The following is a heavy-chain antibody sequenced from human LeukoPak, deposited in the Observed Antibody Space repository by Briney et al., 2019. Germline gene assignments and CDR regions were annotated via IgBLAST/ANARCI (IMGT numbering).Heavy chain of an antibody. J-gene: IGHJ4*02. Sequence: GASVKVSCKASGYTFTGYYMHWVRQAPGQGLEWMGWINPNSGGTNYAQRFQGRVTMTRDTSISTAYMELSRLRSDDTAVYYCARDSTRYCSGGSCYRFDYWGQGTLVTVSS. D-gene: IGHD2-15*01. CDR2: INPNSGGT. CDR3: ARDSTRYCSGGSCYRFDY. CDR1: GYTFTGYY. V-gene: IGHV1-2*02.